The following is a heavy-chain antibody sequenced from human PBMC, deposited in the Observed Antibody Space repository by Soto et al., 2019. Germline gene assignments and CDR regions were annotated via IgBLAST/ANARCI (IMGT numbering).Heavy chain of an antibody. D-gene: IGHD3-3*01. J-gene: IGHJ6*02. CDR3: AKDRIKDYDFWSCYPGPGNYYFYGLDV. CDR1: GFTFSNYG. Sequence: GGSLRLSCAASGFTFSNYGMHWVRQAPGKGLEWVAVISYDGSYKYYADSVKGRFTISRDNSKNTLYLQMNSLRAEDTAVFYCAKDRIKDYDFWSCYPGPGNYYFYGLDVWGQGTTVTVFS. V-gene: IGHV3-30*18. CDR2: ISYDGSYK.